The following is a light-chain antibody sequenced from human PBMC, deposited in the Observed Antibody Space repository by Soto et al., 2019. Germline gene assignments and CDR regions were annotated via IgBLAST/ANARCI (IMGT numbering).Light chain of an antibody. J-gene: IGKJ1*01. V-gene: IGKV3-20*01. CDR1: QSVGSSY. Sequence: EIGLTQSPGTLSLSPGERATLSCRASQSVGSSYLAWYQEKPGQAPRXXIYGTSSRATGIPDRFSGSGSGTDLTITISRLEPEDCEVYDCQQYTTSSWTFGQGTKVDIK. CDR3: QQYTTSSWT. CDR2: GTS.